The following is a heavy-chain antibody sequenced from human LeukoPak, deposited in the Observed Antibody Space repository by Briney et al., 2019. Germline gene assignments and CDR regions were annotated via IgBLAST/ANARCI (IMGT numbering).Heavy chain of an antibody. CDR3: ARVPPGSSWYTQYYYYYMDV. Sequence: ASVKVSCKASGYTFTTYDINWVRQATGQGLEWMGWMNPNSGNTGYAQKFQDRVTMTRNTSITTAYMELSSLTSEDTAVYYCARVPPGSSWYTQYYYYYMDVWGKGTTVTVSS. CDR2: MNPNSGNT. J-gene: IGHJ6*03. CDR1: GYTFTTYD. V-gene: IGHV1-8*01. D-gene: IGHD6-13*01.